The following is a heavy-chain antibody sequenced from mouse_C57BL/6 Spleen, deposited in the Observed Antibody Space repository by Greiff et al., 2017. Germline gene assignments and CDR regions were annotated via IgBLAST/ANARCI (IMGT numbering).Heavy chain of an antibody. CDR2: IDPSDSYT. CDR1: GYTFTSYW. CDR3: ARETTGY. V-gene: IGHV1-50*01. D-gene: IGHD1-1*01. Sequence: QVQLQQPGAELVKPGASVKLSCKASGYTFTSYWMQWVKQRPGQGLEWIGEIDPSDSYTNYNQKFKGKATLTVDTSSSTAYMQLSSLTSEDSAVYYCARETTGYWGQDTTLTVSS. J-gene: IGHJ2*01.